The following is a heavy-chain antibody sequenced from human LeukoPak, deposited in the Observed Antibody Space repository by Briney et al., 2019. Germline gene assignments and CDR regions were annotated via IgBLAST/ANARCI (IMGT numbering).Heavy chain of an antibody. CDR1: GYTFTGYY. CDR3: ARDLIPPTGMDV. J-gene: IGHJ6*02. D-gene: IGHD2-21*01. V-gene: IGHV1-2*02. Sequence: ASVKVSCKASGYTFTGYYIHWVRQAPGQGLEWMGWINPNSGGTDYAQKFQGRVTMTRDTSIRTAYMELSRLRSADTAVYYCARDLIPPTGMDVWGQGTTVTVSS. CDR2: INPNSGGT.